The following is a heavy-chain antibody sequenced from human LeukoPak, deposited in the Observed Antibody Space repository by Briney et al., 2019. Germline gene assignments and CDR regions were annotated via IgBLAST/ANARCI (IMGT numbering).Heavy chain of an antibody. J-gene: IGHJ4*02. Sequence: SETLSLTCAVFGGSITSSNWWTWVRQPPGKGLEWIGEVYYSGATNYSPSLAGRATMSIDKSNNYFSLNLSSVTAADTAVYYCARGAIRGYEPGLDNWGQGTLVTVSS. CDR1: GGSITSSNW. D-gene: IGHD1-14*01. CDR3: ARGAIRGYEPGLDN. CDR2: VYYSGAT. V-gene: IGHV4-4*02.